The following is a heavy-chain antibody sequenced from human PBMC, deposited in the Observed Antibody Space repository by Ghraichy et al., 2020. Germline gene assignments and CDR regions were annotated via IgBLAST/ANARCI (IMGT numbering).Heavy chain of an antibody. CDR3: ASLGEDSSGYHLFDY. V-gene: IGHV1-69*13. CDR2: IIPIFGTA. D-gene: IGHD3-22*01. Sequence: SVKVSCKASGGTFSSYAISWVRQAPGQGLEWMGGIIPIFGTANYAQKFQGRVTITADESTSTAYMELSSLRSEDTAVYYCASLGEDSSGYHLFDYWGQGTLVTVSS. CDR1: GGTFSSYA. J-gene: IGHJ4*02.